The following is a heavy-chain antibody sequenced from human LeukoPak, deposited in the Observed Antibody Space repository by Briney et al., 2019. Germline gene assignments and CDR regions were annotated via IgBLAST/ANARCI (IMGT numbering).Heavy chain of an antibody. CDR2: ISSSGSTI. D-gene: IGHD5-12*01. Sequence: GGALRLSCAAAGFTFSSYEMNWVRQAPGKGLEWVSYISSSGSTIYYADSVKGRFTINRDNAKNSLYLQMNSLRAEDTAVYYCSREGGGSGYDLRGQGTLVTASS. CDR1: GFTFSSYE. CDR3: SREGGGSGYDL. J-gene: IGHJ4*02. V-gene: IGHV3-48*03.